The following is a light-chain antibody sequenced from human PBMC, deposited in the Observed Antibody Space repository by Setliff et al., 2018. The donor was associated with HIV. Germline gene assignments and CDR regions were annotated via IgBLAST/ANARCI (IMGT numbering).Light chain of an antibody. J-gene: IGLJ1*01. CDR3: SSYAITNTLP. CDR1: GNDVGGYNY. Sequence: QSALTQPRSVSGSPGQSATTACTGTGNDVGGYNYVSWYQQHPGKAPKLIIYEVRHRPSGVSNRFSGSKSGNTASLTISGLQAEDEADYYCSSYAITNTLPFGTGTKGTVL. V-gene: IGLV2-14*03. CDR2: EVR.